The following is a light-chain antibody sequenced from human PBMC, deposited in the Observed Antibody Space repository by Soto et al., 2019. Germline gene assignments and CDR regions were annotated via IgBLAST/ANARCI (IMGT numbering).Light chain of an antibody. CDR2: DVS. Sequence: DIQMTQSPSTLSASVGDRVTITCRASQSISGWLAWYQQKPGKAPKLLIYDVSSLESGVPSRFSCSGSGTEFTLTISSLQPDDFATYYCQQYNSYSPWTFGQGTKVDIK. CDR3: QQYNSYSPWT. CDR1: QSISGW. V-gene: IGKV1-5*01. J-gene: IGKJ1*01.